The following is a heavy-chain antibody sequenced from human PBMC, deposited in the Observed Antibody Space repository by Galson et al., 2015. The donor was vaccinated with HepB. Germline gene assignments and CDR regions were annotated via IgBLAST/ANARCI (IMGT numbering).Heavy chain of an antibody. CDR1: GFTFNSHG. CDR3: GRGGLRAVAGTKGDY. D-gene: IGHD6-19*01. V-gene: IGHV3-30*19. CDR2: ISYDGSNK. Sequence: SLRLSCAASGFTFNSHGMYWVRQPPGKGLEWVAVISYDGSNKYYGDFVKGRSTISRDNSKSTLYLQMNSLRSEDTAIYYCGRGGLRAVAGTKGDYWGQGTLVTVSS. J-gene: IGHJ4*02.